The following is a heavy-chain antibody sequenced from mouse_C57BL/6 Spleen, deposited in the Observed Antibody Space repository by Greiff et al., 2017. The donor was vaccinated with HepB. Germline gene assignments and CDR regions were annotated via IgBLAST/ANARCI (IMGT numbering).Heavy chain of an antibody. V-gene: IGHV3-6*01. J-gene: IGHJ2*01. CDR1: GYSITSGYY. CDR3: ARDRDDGYYLYYFDY. CDR2: ISYDGSN. Sequence: EVKLVESGPGLVKPSQSLSLTCSVTGYSITSGYYWNWIRQFPGNKLEWMGYISYDGSNNYNPSLKNRISITRDTSKNQFFLKLNSVTTEDTATYYCARDRDDGYYLYYFDYWGQGTTLTVSS. D-gene: IGHD2-3*01.